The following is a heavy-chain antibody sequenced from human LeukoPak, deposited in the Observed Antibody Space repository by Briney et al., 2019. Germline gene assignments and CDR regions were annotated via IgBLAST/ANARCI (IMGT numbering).Heavy chain of an antibody. J-gene: IGHJ6*03. CDR3: ARGGYSYGYYMDV. D-gene: IGHD5-18*01. Sequence: SETLSLTCTVSGGSISSYYWSWIRQPPGKGLEWIGYIYYSGSTNYNPSLKSRVTISVDTSKNQFSLKLSSETAADTAVYYCARGGYSYGYYMDVWGKGTTVTVSS. CDR1: GGSISSYY. V-gene: IGHV4-59*01. CDR2: IYYSGST.